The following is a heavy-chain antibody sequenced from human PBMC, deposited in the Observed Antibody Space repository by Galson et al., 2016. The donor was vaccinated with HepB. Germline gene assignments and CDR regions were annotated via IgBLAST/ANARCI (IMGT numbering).Heavy chain of an antibody. Sequence: QSGAEVKKPGESLKISCQGFGYSFSSYWIAWVRQLPGKGLECMGIIYPGDSDTRYSPSFQGHVTISADKSMDTAYVQWTSLKASDSAMYYCARPRSNGGLNAFDVWGQGTLVTVSS. D-gene: IGHD4-23*01. CDR3: ARPRSNGGLNAFDV. CDR1: GYSFSSYW. CDR2: IYPGDSDT. J-gene: IGHJ3*01. V-gene: IGHV5-51*01.